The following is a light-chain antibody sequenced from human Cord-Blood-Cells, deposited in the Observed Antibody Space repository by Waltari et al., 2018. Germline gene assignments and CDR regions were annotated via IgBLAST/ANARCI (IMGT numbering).Light chain of an antibody. V-gene: IGKV3-20*01. CDR1: QSVSSSY. J-gene: IGKJ2*01. Sequence: EIVLTQSPGTLSLSSVVRATLSCRARQSVSSSYLAWYQQKPGQAPRLLIYGASSRATGIPDRFSGSGSGTDFTLTISRLEPEDFAVYYCQQYGSSPYTFGQGTKLEIK. CDR3: QQYGSSPYT. CDR2: GAS.